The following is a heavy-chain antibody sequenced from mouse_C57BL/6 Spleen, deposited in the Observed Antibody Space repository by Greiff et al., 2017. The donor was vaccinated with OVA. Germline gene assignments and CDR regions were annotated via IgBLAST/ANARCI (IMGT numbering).Heavy chain of an antibody. CDR3: ARDDYDLAWFAY. D-gene: IGHD2-4*01. CDR1: GYTFTDYY. J-gene: IGHJ3*01. Sequence: QVQLQQSGAELVKPGASVKISCKASGYTFTDYYINWVKQRPGQGLEWIGKIGPGSGSTYYNEKFKGRVTLTADKSSSTAYMQLSSLTSEDSAVYVCARDDYDLAWFAYWGQGTLVTVSA. V-gene: IGHV1-77*01. CDR2: IGPGSGST.